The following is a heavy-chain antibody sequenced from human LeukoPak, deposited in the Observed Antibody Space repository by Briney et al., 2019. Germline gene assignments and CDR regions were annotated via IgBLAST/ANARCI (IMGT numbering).Heavy chain of an antibody. V-gene: IGHV3-74*01. Sequence: GGTLRLSCAASGFTFSSYWMHWVRQAPGKGLVWVSRINSDGSSTSYADSVKGRFTISRDNAKNTLYLQMNSLRAEDTAVYYCERGELYCYDSSGYYYYYYYMDVWGKGTTVTVSS. CDR3: ERGELYCYDSSGYYYYYYYMDV. D-gene: IGHD3-22*01. CDR1: GFTFSSYW. CDR2: INSDGSST. J-gene: IGHJ6*03.